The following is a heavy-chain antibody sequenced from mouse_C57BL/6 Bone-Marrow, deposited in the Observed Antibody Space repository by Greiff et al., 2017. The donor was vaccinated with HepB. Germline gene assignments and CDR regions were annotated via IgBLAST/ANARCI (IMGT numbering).Heavy chain of an antibody. CDR1: GFTFSDAW. CDR3: TFSRPHWCFDV. Sequence: EVKAIESGGGLVQPGGSMKLSCAASGFTFSDAWMDWVRQSPEKGLEWVAENRNKAIHHATYYAESVKGRFTISRDDSKSIVYLQLNSLRAEDTGIYYCTFSRPHWCFDVWGTGTTVAVSS. J-gene: IGHJ1*03. V-gene: IGHV6-6*01. CDR2: NRNKAIHHAT.